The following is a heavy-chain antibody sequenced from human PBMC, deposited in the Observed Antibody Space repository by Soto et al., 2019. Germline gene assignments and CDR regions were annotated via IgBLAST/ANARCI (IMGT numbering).Heavy chain of an antibody. V-gene: IGHV3-23*01. CDR2: ISGSGGST. Sequence: EVQLLESGGGLVQPGGSLRLSCAASGFTFSSYAMSWVRQAPGKGLEWVSAISGSGGSTYYADSVKGRFTISRDNSKNTLYLQMNSLRAEDTDVYYCAKAGIYDFWSGYHFDYWGQGTLVTVSS. D-gene: IGHD3-3*01. CDR1: GFTFSSYA. J-gene: IGHJ4*02. CDR3: AKAGIYDFWSGYHFDY.